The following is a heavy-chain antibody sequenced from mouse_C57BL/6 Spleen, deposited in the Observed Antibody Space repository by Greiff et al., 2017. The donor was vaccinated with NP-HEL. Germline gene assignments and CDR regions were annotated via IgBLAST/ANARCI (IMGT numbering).Heavy chain of an antibody. Sequence: QVQLQQSGPELVKPGASVKISCKASGYAFSSSWMNWVKQRPGKGLEWIGRIYPGDGDTNYNGKFKGKATLTADKSSSTAYMQLSSLTSEDSAVYFCARGGDSSGYGAMDYWGQGTSVTVSS. CDR1: GYAFSSSW. CDR3: ARGGDSSGYGAMDY. J-gene: IGHJ4*01. V-gene: IGHV1-82*01. D-gene: IGHD3-2*02. CDR2: IYPGDGDT.